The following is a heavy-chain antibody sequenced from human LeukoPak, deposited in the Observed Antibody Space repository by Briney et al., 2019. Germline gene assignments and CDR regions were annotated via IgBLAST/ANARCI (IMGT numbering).Heavy chain of an antibody. CDR1: GFTFSSYS. D-gene: IGHD3-10*01. CDR3: ARVLRVRGVTWYYYYGMDV. J-gene: IGHJ6*02. CDR2: ISSSSSTI. Sequence: GGSLRLSCAASGFTFSSYSMNWVRQAPGKGLEWVSYISSSSSTIYYADSVKGRFTISRDNAKNSLYLQMNSLRAEDTAVYYCARVLRVRGVTWYYYYGMDVWGQGTTVTVSS. V-gene: IGHV3-48*04.